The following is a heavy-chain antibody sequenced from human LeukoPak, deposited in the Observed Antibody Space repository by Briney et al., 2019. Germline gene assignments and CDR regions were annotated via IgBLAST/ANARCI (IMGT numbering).Heavy chain of an antibody. V-gene: IGHV1-46*01. Sequence: ASVKVSCKASGYTFTGYYMHWVRQAPGQGLEWMGIINPSGGSTSYAQKFQGRVTMTRDTSTSTVYMELSSLRSEDTAVYYCARDSMVYDFWSGYYTWYFAYWGQGTLVTVSS. CDR1: GYTFTGYY. CDR3: ARDSMVYDFWSGYYTWYFAY. D-gene: IGHD3-3*01. CDR2: INPSGGST. J-gene: IGHJ4*02.